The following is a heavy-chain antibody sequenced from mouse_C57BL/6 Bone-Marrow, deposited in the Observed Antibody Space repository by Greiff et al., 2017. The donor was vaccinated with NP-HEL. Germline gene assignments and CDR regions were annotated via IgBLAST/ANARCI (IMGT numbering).Heavy chain of an antibody. D-gene: IGHD1-1*01. Sequence: QVQLKESGAELVRPGTSVKVSCKASGYAFTNYLIEWVKQRPGQGLEWIGVINPGSGGTNYNEKFKGKATLTADKSSSTAYMQLSSLTSEDSAVYFCARNSPYYYGSSDAGYYYAMDYWGQGTSVTVSS. CDR2: INPGSGGT. CDR3: ARNSPYYYGSSDAGYYYAMDY. CDR1: GYAFTNYL. V-gene: IGHV1-54*01. J-gene: IGHJ4*01.